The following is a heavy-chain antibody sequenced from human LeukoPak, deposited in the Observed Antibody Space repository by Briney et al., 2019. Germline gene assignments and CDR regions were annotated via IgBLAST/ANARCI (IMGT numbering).Heavy chain of an antibody. V-gene: IGHV3-11*04. Sequence: GGSLRLSCVTSGFRFSDYYMMWIRQAPGKGPEWVAHISSSATTTLYADSVKGRFTVSRDNAKNSLYLEMTSLRAEDTAVYYCARDRGSTVTTVGYWGQGTLVTVSS. CDR3: ARDRGSTVTTVGY. J-gene: IGHJ4*02. D-gene: IGHD4-17*01. CDR2: ISSSATTT. CDR1: GFRFSDYY.